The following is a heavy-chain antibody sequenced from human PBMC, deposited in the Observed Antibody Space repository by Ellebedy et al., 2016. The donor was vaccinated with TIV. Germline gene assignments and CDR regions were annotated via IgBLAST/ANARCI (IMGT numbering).Heavy chain of an antibody. CDR3: ARALGGPNDF. V-gene: IGHV1-2*02. CDR1: GGTFNSFA. Sequence: ASVKVSCXASGGTFNSFAINWLRQAPGQGLEWMGWINPNSGGTNYAQKFQGRVTMTRDTSISTAYMELRRLTSDDTAVYYCARALGGPNDFWGQGTLVTVSS. CDR2: INPNSGGT. J-gene: IGHJ4*02. D-gene: IGHD7-27*01.